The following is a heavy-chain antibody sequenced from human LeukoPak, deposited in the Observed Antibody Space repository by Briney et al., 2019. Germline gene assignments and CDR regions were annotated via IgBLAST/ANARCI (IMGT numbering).Heavy chain of an antibody. CDR3: ARDLVGDYYLWDAFDI. CDR1: GGSISSSSYY. CDR2: IYYSGST. V-gene: IGHV4-39*07. Sequence: PSETLSLTCTVSGGSISSSSYYWGWIRQPPGKGLEWIGSIYYSGSTYYNPSLKSRVTISVDTSKNQFSLKLSSVPAADTAVYYCARDLVGDYYLWDAFDIWGQGTMVTVSS. J-gene: IGHJ3*02. D-gene: IGHD2/OR15-2a*01.